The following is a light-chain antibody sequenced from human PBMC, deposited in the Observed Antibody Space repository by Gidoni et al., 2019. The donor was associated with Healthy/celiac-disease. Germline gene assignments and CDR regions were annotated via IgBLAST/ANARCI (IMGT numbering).Light chain of an antibody. J-gene: IGKJ1*01. CDR2: DAS. CDR1: QGISSG. CDR3: QQFNSYSWT. V-gene: IGKV1-13*02. Sequence: AIHLTHSPSSLSASVGDRVTITCRASQGISSGLAWYQQKPGKAPKLLIYDASSLESGIPSRFSGSGSGTDFTLTISSLQPEDFATYYCQQFNSYSWTFGQGTKVEIK.